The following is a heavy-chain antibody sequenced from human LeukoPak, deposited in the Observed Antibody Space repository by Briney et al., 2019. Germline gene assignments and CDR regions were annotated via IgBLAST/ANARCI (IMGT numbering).Heavy chain of an antibody. V-gene: IGHV4-59*01. J-gene: IGHJ4*02. D-gene: IGHD3-16*01. Sequence: SETLSLTCTVSGGSISSYYWSWIRQPPGKGLEWIGYIYYSGSTNYNPSLKSRVTISVDTSKNQFSLKLSSVTAADTAVYYCARAGGFFSPFGYWGQGTLVTVSS. CDR3: ARAGGFFSPFGY. CDR2: IYYSGST. CDR1: GGSISSYY.